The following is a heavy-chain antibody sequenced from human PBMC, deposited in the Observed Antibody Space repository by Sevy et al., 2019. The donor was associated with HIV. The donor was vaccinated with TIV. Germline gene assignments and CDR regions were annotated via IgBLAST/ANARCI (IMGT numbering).Heavy chain of an antibody. Sequence: GGSLRLSCAASGFTFSSYGMHWVRQAPGKGLEWVAARWYDGSNKYYADSVKGRFTISRDNSKNTLYLQMNSLRAEDTAVYYCARDRGLIVGSAIDAFDIWGQGTMVTVSS. D-gene: IGHD3-22*01. V-gene: IGHV3-33*01. CDR3: ARDRGLIVGSAIDAFDI. CDR2: RWYDGSNK. J-gene: IGHJ3*02. CDR1: GFTFSSYG.